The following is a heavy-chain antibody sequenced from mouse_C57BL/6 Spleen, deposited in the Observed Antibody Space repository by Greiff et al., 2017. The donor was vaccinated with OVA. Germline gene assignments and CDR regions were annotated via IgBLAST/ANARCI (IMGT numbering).Heavy chain of an antibody. CDR2: IWSDGST. D-gene: IGHD2-4*01. CDR3: ARQGGVYDYDGDWYFDV. CDR1: GFSLTSYG. J-gene: IGHJ1*03. Sequence: VKLMESGPGLVAPSQSLSITCTVSGFSLTSYGVHWVRQPPGKGLEWLVVIWSDGSTTYNSALKSGLGISKDNSKSQVCLKMNSLQTDDTAMYYCARQGGVYDYDGDWYFDVWGTGTTVTVSS. V-gene: IGHV2-6-1*01.